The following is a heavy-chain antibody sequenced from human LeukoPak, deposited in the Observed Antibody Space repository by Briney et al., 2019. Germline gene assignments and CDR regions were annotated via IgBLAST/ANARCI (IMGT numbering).Heavy chain of an antibody. CDR3: ARGSGWYYY. CDR1: GGSISSYY. J-gene: IGHJ4*02. V-gene: IGHV4-59*01. D-gene: IGHD6-19*01. Sequence: PSETLSLTCTVSGGSISSYYWSWIRQPPGKGLGWIGYIYYSGSTNYNPSLKSRVTISVDTSKNQFSLRLNSVTAADTAVYYCARGSGWYYYWGQGTLVTVSS. CDR2: IYYSGST.